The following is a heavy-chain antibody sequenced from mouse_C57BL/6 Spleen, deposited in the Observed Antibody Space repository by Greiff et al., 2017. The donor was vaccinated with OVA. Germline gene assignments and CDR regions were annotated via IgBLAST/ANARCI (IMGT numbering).Heavy chain of an antibody. D-gene: IGHD2-3*01. J-gene: IGHJ3*01. V-gene: IGHV3-6*01. Sequence: EVKVEESGPGLVKPSQSLSLTCSVTGYSITSGYYWNWIRQFPGNKLEWMGYISYDGSNNYNPSLKNRISITRDTSKNQFFLKLNSVTTEDTATYYCARDPHDGYYWFAYWGQGTLVTVSA. CDR2: ISYDGSN. CDR3: ARDPHDGYYWFAY. CDR1: GYSITSGYY.